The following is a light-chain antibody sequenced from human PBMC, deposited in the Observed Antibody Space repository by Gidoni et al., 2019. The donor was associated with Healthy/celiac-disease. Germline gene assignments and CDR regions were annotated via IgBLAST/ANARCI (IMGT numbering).Light chain of an antibody. J-gene: IGKJ1*01. CDR3: QQHNSYPRT. Sequence: DIQLTQSPSFLSASVGDRVTITCRASQGISSYLAWYQQKPGKAPKRLIYSASTSQSGVPSRLCGSGSCTEFSLTISSLQPEDFSTFYCQQHNSYPRTFGQGTKVEIK. CDR1: QGISSY. V-gene: IGKV1-9*01. CDR2: SAS.